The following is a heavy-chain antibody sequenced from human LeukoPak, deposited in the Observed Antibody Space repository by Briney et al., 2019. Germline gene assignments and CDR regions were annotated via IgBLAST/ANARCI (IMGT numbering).Heavy chain of an antibody. CDR3: ARDRVTKDTYYYGMDV. V-gene: IGHV3-21*01. Sequence: GGSLRLSCAASGFTFSSYSMSWVRQAPGKGLEWVSSISSSSSYIYYADSVKGRFTISRDNAKNSLYLQMNSLRAEDTAVYYCARDRVTKDTYYYGMDVWGQGTTVTVSS. CDR2: ISSSSSYI. CDR1: GFTFSSYS. J-gene: IGHJ6*02. D-gene: IGHD4-11*01.